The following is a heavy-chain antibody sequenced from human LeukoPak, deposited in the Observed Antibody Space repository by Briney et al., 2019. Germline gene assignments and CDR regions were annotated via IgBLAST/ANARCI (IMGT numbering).Heavy chain of an antibody. Sequence: GRSLRLSCAASGFTFDDYDMHWVRQVPGKGLEWVSGITWNSGSIGYADSVKGRFTISRDNAKNALCLQMNSLKPEDTALYYCARGSYYYDTSGYYPIDYWGQGTLVTVSS. D-gene: IGHD3-22*01. V-gene: IGHV3-9*01. J-gene: IGHJ4*02. CDR2: ITWNSGSI. CDR1: GFTFDDYD. CDR3: ARGSYYYDTSGYYPIDY.